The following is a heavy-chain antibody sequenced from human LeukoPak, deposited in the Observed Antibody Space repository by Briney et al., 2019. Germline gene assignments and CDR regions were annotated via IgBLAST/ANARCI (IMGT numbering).Heavy chain of an antibody. D-gene: IGHD3-22*01. CDR3: ARARSGYYYYLDY. CDR2: IGTAGDT. J-gene: IGHJ4*02. Sequence: GGSLRLSCAASGFSFSSYDMHWARQATGKGLEWVSRIGTAGDTSYLGSVKGRFTISRENARDSLYLQMNSLRAGDTAVYYCARARSGYYYYLDYWGQGTLVTVSS. CDR1: GFSFSSYD. V-gene: IGHV3-13*01.